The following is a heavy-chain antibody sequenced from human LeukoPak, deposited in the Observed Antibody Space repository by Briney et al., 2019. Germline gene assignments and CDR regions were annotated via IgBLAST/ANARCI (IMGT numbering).Heavy chain of an antibody. CDR1: GFRFSDYD. CDR3: ARTRDWYYFDY. D-gene: IGHD3/OR15-3a*01. J-gene: IGHJ4*02. Sequence: GGSLRLSCAASGFRFSDYDMSWIRQAPGKGLESVSYISGGGTTIYYADSVKGRFTISGDNAKSSLYLQMISLRAEDTALYYCARTRDWYYFDYWGQGTLVTVSS. V-gene: IGHV3-11*01. CDR2: ISGGGTTI.